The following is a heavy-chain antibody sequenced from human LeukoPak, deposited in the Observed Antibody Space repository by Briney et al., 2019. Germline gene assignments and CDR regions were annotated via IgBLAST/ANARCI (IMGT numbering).Heavy chain of an antibody. CDR3: TRQQLGQYYYFYYMDV. Sequence: GGSLRLSCAASEITFSGSAMHWVRQASGKGLEWVGRIRSKANSNATAYAASVKGRFTISRDDSKNTAYLQMNSLKTEDTAVYYCTRQQLGQYYYFYYMDVWGKGTTVTVSS. V-gene: IGHV3-73*01. CDR1: EITFSGSA. J-gene: IGHJ6*03. D-gene: IGHD6-13*01. CDR2: IRSKANSNAT.